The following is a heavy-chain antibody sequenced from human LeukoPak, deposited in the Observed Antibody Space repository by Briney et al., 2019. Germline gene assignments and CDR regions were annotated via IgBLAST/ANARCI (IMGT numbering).Heavy chain of an antibody. CDR1: GFTFSSYG. V-gene: IGHV3-23*01. D-gene: IGHD3-10*01. CDR3: AKAGRGGAITLVRGVKGDYSYMDV. CDR2: ISGSGGRT. Sequence: GGTLRLSCAASGFTFSSYGMSWVRQAPGKGLEWVSAISGSGGRTYYADSVKGRFTISRDNSKNTLYLQMNSLRAEDTAVYYCAKAGRGGAITLVRGVKGDYSYMDVWGKGTTVTISS. J-gene: IGHJ6*03.